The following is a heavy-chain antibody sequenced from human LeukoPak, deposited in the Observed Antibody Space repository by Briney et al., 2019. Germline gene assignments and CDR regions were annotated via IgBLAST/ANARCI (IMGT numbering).Heavy chain of an antibody. CDR2: INPNSGGT. J-gene: IGHJ4*02. CDR1: GYTFTGYY. V-gene: IGHV1-2*02. D-gene: IGHD3-10*01. Sequence: VASVKVSCKASGYTFTGYYMHWVRQAPGQGLEWMGWINPNSGGTNYAQKFQGRVTMTRDTSISTAYMELSRLRSDDTAVYYCARDQRSGSARTHPKSKYYFDYWGQGTLVTVSS. CDR3: ARDQRSGSARTHPKSKYYFDY.